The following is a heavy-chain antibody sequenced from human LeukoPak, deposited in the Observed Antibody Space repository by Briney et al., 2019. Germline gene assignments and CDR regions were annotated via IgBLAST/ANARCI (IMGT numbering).Heavy chain of an antibody. CDR2: ISSSSSYI. CDR1: GFTFSSYS. V-gene: IGHV3-21*01. J-gene: IGHJ4*02. CDR3: ASSRLSVRAKQLDY. D-gene: IGHD3-10*01. Sequence: RSGGSLRLSCAASGFTFSSYSMNWVRQAPGKGLEWVSSISSSSSYIYYADSVKGRFTISRDNAKNSLYLQMNSLRAEDTAVYYCASSRLSVRAKQLDYWGQGTLVTVSS.